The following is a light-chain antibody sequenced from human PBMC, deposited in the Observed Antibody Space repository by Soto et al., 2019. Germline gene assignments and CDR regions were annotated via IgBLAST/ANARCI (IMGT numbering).Light chain of an antibody. J-gene: IGKJ4*02. V-gene: IGKV1-39*01. CDR2: GAS. CDR3: QQSYSVPPT. CDR1: QSVTKF. Sequence: DIQLTQSPSSLSASAGDRATLSCRASQSVTKFLAWYQQKPGQAPKHLIYGASTWHAGVPSRFSGSGSGTDYTLTISGLQTEDFSTYFCQQSYSVPPTFGGGTKVDIK.